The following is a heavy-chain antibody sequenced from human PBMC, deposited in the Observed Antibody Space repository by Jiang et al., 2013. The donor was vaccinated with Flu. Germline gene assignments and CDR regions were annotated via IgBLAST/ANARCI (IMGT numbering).Heavy chain of an antibody. CDR2: IYYEWEH. Sequence: KGLEWIGYIYYEWEHLLQPSLKSRVTISVDTSKNQFSLKLSSVTAADTAVYYCARADRGSGSFFYYGMDVWGQGTTVTVSS. D-gene: IGHD3-10*01. V-gene: IGHV4-31*02. CDR3: ARADRGSGSFFYYGMDV. J-gene: IGHJ6*02.